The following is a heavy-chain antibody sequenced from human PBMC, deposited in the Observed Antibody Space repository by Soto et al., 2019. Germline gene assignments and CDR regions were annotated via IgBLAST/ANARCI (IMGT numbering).Heavy chain of an antibody. V-gene: IGHV3-23*01. CDR1: GFTFSTYA. Sequence: EVQLLESGGGLVQPGGSLRLSCAASGFTFSTYAMNWVRQAPGKGLEWVSGISGSGDSTYYADSVKGRFTVSRDNSKNPLYLQMNSLRAEDTAVFYCAKERSSGCRFDSWGQGTLVTVSS. CDR2: ISGSGDST. J-gene: IGHJ4*02. CDR3: AKERSSGCRFDS. D-gene: IGHD6-19*01.